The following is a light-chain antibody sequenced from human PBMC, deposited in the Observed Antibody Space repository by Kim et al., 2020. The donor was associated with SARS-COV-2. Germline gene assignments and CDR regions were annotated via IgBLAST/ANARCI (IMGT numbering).Light chain of an antibody. CDR3: FLSYNNARFWV. Sequence: GTVPLTCGSSTGAVTSGHYPYWLQQKPGQAPRTLISDTSNKHSWTPARFSGSLLGGKAALTLSGAQPEDEADYYCFLSYNNARFWVFGGGTQLTVL. CDR2: DTS. CDR1: TGAVTSGHY. J-gene: IGLJ3*02. V-gene: IGLV7-46*01.